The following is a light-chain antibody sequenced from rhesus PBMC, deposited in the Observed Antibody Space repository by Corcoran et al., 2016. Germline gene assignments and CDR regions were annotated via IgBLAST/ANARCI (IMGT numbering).Light chain of an antibody. V-gene: IGKV1S17*01. CDR2: EAS. CDR1: QGITND. Sequence: DIQMTQSPSSLSASVGDRVTITCRASQGITNDLVWYQQKPGETPKLLIYEASSLESGFPSRFSVSGSGTDFTLTISSLQPEDCATYYCQHYYSTPFTFGPGTKLDIK. CDR3: QHYYSTPFT. J-gene: IGKJ3*01.